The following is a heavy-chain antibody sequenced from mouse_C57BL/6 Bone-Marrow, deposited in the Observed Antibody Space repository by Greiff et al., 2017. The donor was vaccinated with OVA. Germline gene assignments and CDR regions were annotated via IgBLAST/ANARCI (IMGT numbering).Heavy chain of an antibody. CDR1: GYTFTSYW. CDR3: ARYGSSWYFDV. Sequence: QVQLKQPGAELVKPGASVKLSCKASGYTFTSYWMQWVKQRPGQGLEWIGEIDPSDSYTNYNQKFKGKATLTVDTSSSTAYMQLSSLTSEDSAVYYCARYGSSWYFDVWGTGTTVTVSS. D-gene: IGHD1-1*01. CDR2: IDPSDSYT. J-gene: IGHJ1*03. V-gene: IGHV1-50*01.